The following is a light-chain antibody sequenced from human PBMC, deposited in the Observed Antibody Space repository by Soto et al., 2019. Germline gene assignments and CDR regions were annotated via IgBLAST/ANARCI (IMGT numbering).Light chain of an antibody. CDR2: DAS. Sequence: ETVLTQSPATLSLSPGQRATFSCRASQSVGSYLAWYQQKPGQAPRLLIYDASNRATGIPARFSGSGSGTDFTLTITSLEPEEFAVYFCQQRTDWPLTFGGGNKLEI. CDR1: QSVGSY. CDR3: QQRTDWPLT. J-gene: IGKJ4*01. V-gene: IGKV3-11*01.